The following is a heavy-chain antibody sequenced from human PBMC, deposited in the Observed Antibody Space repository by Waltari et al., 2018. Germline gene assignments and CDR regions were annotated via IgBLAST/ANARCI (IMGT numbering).Heavy chain of an antibody. CDR1: GFTLRSYS. V-gene: IGHV3-21*01. CDR2: ISSSSSYI. D-gene: IGHD1-26*01. Sequence: EVQLVESGGGLVKPGGSLRLSCAASGFTLRSYSMTLVRQAPGKGREWVSSISSSSSYIYYADSVKGRVTISRDNAKNSLYLQMNSLRAEDTAVYYCARDLDSGSYFDYWGQGTLVTVSS. CDR3: ARDLDSGSYFDY. J-gene: IGHJ4*02.